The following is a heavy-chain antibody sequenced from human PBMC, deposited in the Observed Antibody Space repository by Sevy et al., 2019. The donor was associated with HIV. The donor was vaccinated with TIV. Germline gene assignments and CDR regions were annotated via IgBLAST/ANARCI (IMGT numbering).Heavy chain of an antibody. CDR3: TTTPGSYYTGFLDY. J-gene: IGHJ4*02. V-gene: IGHV3-15*01. D-gene: IGHD1-26*01. CDR2: IKSKTDGGTT. Sequence: GGSLRLSCAASGFTFSNAWMSWVRQAPGKGLEWDGRIKSKTDGGTTDYAAPVKGRFTISRDDSKNTLSLQMNSLKTEDTALSYCTTTPGSYYTGFLDYWGQGTLVTVSS. CDR1: GFTFSNAW.